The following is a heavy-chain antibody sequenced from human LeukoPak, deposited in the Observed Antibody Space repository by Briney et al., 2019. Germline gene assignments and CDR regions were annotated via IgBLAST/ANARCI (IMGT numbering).Heavy chain of an antibody. CDR3: ARVTVGGDSSGYYRKKNWFDP. Sequence: VASVKVSCKASGYTFTSYDINWVRQATGQGLEWMGWMNPNSGNTGYAQKFQGRVTMTRNTSISTAYMGLSSLRSEDTAVYYCARVTVGGDSSGYYRKKNWFDPWGQGTLVTVSS. V-gene: IGHV1-8*01. CDR1: GYTFTSYD. D-gene: IGHD3-22*01. J-gene: IGHJ5*02. CDR2: MNPNSGNT.